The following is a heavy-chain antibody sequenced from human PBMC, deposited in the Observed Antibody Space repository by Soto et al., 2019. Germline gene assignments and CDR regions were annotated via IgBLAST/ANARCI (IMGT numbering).Heavy chain of an antibody. CDR3: AIYDSSGSRCFQH. Sequence: QVQLQESGPGLVKPSQTLSLTCTVSGGSISSGGYYWSWIRQHPGKGLEWIGYIYYSGSTYYNPSLKSRVTISVDTPKNQFSLKLSSVTAADTAVYYCAIYDSSGSRCFQHWGQGTLVTVSS. CDR2: IYYSGST. D-gene: IGHD3-22*01. CDR1: GGSISSGGYY. J-gene: IGHJ1*01. V-gene: IGHV4-31*03.